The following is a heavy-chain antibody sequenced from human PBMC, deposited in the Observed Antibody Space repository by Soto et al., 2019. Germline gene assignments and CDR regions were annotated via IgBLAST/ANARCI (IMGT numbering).Heavy chain of an antibody. CDR1: GGSISSGDHY. CDR2: IYYSGST. D-gene: IGHD6-19*01. J-gene: IGHJ4*02. CDR3: ARLTPGYSSGWYVDY. V-gene: IGHV4-30-4*01. Sequence: QVQLQESGPGLVKPSQTLSLTCTVSGGSISSGDHYWSWIRQPPGKGLEWIGYIYYSGSTYYNPSLKSRVTISVDTAKNQFSLKLSSVTAADTAVYYCARLTPGYSSGWYVDYWGQGTLVTVSS.